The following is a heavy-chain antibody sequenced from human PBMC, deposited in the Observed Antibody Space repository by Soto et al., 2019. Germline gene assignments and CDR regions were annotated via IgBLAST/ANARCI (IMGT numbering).Heavy chain of an antibody. CDR3: ARGRDYYDSSGYLCQY. CDR2: ISSSSSYI. J-gene: IGHJ4*02. Sequence: PGGSLRLSCAASGFTFSSYSMNWVRQAPGKGLEWVSSISSSSSYIYYADSVKGRFTISRDNAKNSLYLQMNSLRAEDTAVYYCARGRDYYDSSGYLCQYWGQGTLVTVSS. V-gene: IGHV3-21*01. CDR1: GFTFSSYS. D-gene: IGHD3-22*01.